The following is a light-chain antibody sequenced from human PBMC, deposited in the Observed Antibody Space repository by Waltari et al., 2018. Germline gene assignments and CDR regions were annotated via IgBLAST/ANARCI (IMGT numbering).Light chain of an antibody. V-gene: IGKV3-20*01. Sequence: EIVLTQSSGTLSLSRGERATLSCRASQSVGRTLAWYQQRPGQAPRLLMYGASIRAADIPDRFAGSGSGTDFSLTINRLEPEDFAVYYCQHYLRLPVSFGQGTKVEIK. J-gene: IGKJ1*01. CDR2: GAS. CDR3: QHYLRLPVS. CDR1: QSVGRT.